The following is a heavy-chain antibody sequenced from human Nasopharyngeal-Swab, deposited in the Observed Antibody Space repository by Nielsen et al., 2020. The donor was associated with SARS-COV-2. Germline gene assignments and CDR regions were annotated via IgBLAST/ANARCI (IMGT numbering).Heavy chain of an antibody. CDR2: IGDKDHNYAT. V-gene: IGHV3-73*01. CDR3: AKAPYLRGLDV. CDR1: GFIFSASA. D-gene: IGHD2-21*01. J-gene: IGHJ6*02. Sequence: GESLKISCAASGFIFSASAIHWVRQASGKGLEWVGRIGDKDHNYATTYGASVQGRFTTSRDDSKNTAFLQMDSLRVEDTAVYYCAKAPYLRGLDVWGQGTTVTVSS.